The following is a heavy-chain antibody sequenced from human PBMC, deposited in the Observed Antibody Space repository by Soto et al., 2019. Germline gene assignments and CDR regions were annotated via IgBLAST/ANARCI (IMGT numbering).Heavy chain of an antibody. V-gene: IGHV1-3*05. D-gene: IGHD4-4*01. CDR3: ARYSNYYYGMDV. CDR2: INAGNGNT. Sequence: QVQLVQSGAEEKKPGASVKVSCKASGYTFTSYAMHWVRQAPGQRLEWMGWINAGNGNTKYSQKFQGRVTITRDTSASTAYMELSSLRSEDTAVYYCARYSNYYYGMDVWGRGTTVTVSS. CDR1: GYTFTSYA. J-gene: IGHJ6*02.